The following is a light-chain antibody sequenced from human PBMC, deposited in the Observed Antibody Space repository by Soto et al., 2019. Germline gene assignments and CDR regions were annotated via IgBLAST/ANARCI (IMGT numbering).Light chain of an antibody. Sequence: DIQLTQSPSSLSASLGDRVTITCRASQDIKKFLAWYQQRPGKVPDLLIYAASTLRSGVPSRFSGNASGTDFSFTISSLQPEYVATYYCQKYDRAPAMFGQGTKVDIK. J-gene: IGKJ1*01. CDR1: QDIKKF. CDR3: QKYDRAPAM. CDR2: AAS. V-gene: IGKV1-27*01.